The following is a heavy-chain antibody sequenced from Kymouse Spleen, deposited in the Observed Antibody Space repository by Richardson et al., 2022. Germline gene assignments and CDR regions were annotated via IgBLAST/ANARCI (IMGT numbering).Heavy chain of an antibody. CDR3: AKDYYYGSGSYPFDY. Sequence: QVQLVESGGGVVQPGRSLRLSCAASGFTFSSYGMHWVRQAPGKGLEWVAVISYDGSNKYYADSVKGRFTISRDNSKNTLYLQMNSLRAEDTAVYYCAKDYYYGSGSYPFDYWGQGTLVTVSS. CDR1: GFTFSSYG. D-gene: IGHD3-10*01. J-gene: IGHJ4*02. CDR2: ISYDGSNK. V-gene: IGHV3-30*18.